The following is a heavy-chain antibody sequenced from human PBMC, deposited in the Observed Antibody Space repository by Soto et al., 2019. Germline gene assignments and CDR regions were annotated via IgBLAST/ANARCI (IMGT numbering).Heavy chain of an antibody. V-gene: IGHV3-23*01. J-gene: IGHJ6*02. CDR2: ISGSGGST. CDR1: GFTFSSYA. D-gene: IGHD6-13*01. CDR3: AKDQGSSWYDYYYYYGMDV. Sequence: PGGSLRLSCAASGFTFSSYAMSWVRQAPGKGLEWVSAISGSGGSTYYADSVKGRFTISRDNSKNTLYLQMNSLRAEDTAVYYCAKDQGSSWYDYYYYYGMDVWGPGPTVTVSS.